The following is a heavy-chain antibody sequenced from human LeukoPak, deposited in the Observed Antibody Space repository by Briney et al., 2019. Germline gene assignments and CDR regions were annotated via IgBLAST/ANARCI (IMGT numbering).Heavy chain of an antibody. CDR1: GFTLSSYA. CDR2: ISGSGGST. D-gene: IGHD3-22*01. J-gene: IGHJ4*02. Sequence: PGGSLRLSCAASGFTLSSYAMSWVRQAPGKGLEWVSAISGSGGSTYYADSVKGRFTISRDNSKNTLYLQMNSLRAEDTAVYYCAKTTHDSSGYYYFGYWGQGTLVTVSS. V-gene: IGHV3-23*01. CDR3: AKTTHDSSGYYYFGY.